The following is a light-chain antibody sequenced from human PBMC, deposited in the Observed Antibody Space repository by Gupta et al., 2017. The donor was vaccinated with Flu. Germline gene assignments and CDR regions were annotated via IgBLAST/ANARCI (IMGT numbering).Light chain of an antibody. CDR3: YSAADNNRV. J-gene: IGLJ3*02. CDR2: KDN. Sequence: YELTQPSSVSVSPGQTARITCSGNILEKKYVRWFQQKPGQAPVLVIYKDNKRPSGIPERFSGSSSGTTVTLPISGAQAEDEADYYCYSAADNNRVVGGVTRLTVL. V-gene: IGLV3-27*01. CDR1: ILEKKY.